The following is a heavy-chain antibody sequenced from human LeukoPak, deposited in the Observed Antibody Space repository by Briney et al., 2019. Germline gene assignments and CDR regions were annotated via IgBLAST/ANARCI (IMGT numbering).Heavy chain of an antibody. CDR1: GYTFANFG. CDR3: ARTCSSSSCYMVH. Sequence: GASVKVSCKAPGYTFANFGITWVRQAPGQGLEWKGWISVYNGNTNYAQNLQGRVTLTTDTSTSTAYMELRSLRSDDTALYYCARTCSSSSCYMVHWGQGTLVTVSS. V-gene: IGHV1-18*01. J-gene: IGHJ4*02. D-gene: IGHD2-2*02. CDR2: ISVYNGNT.